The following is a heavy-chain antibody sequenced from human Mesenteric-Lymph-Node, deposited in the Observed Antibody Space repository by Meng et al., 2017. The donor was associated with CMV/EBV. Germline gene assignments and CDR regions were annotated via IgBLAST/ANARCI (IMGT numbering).Heavy chain of an antibody. CDR1: GFTFSTYA. CDR3: AKEKETYYYYGMDV. Sequence: GESLKISCAASGFTFSTYAIHWVRQAPGKGLEWVALISYDGDNKYYADSVEGRFAISRDNSKNTLYLQMNSLRAEDTAVYHCAKEKETYYYYGMDVWGQGTTVTVSS. J-gene: IGHJ6*02. CDR2: ISYDGDNK. V-gene: IGHV3-30*09.